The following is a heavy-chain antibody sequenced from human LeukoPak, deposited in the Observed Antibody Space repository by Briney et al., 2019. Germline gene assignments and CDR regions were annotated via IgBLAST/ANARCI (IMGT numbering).Heavy chain of an antibody. CDR1: GLTFYSYA. V-gene: IGHV3-23*01. CDR2: IGGAGRSA. D-gene: IGHD5-24*01. CDR3: AKPPNGYLWYFDP. J-gene: IGHJ2*01. Sequence: PGGSLRLSCAASGLTFYSYAMNWVRQAPGKGLEWVAIIGGAGRSAWYADSVKGRFTISRDNSKNTLYLQMNGLRVEDTAVYYCAKPPNGYLWYFDPWGRGTLVTVSS.